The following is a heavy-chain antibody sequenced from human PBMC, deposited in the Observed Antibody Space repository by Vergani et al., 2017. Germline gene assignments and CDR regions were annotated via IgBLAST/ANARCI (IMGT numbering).Heavy chain of an antibody. Sequence: EVQLLESGGNLIQPGGSLRLSCAASGFTFSSYAMSWVRQAPGKGLEWVSAISASGNSTYYADSVKGRFTISRDNVKNSLYLQMNSLRAEDTAVYYCARDFDYWGQGTLVTVSS. CDR1: GFTFSSYA. J-gene: IGHJ4*02. CDR2: ISASGNST. V-gene: IGHV3-23*01. CDR3: ARDFDY.